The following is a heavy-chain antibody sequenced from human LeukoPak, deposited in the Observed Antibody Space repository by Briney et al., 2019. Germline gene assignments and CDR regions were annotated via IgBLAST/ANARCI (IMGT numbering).Heavy chain of an antibody. Sequence: GGSLRLSCAASGFTFSNAWMSWVRQAPGKGLEWVGRIKSKTDGGTTDYAAPVKGRITISRDDSKNTLYLQMNSLKTEDTAVYYCTTALKLAIPVEAFDIWGQGTMVTVSS. D-gene: IGHD2-2*02. CDR2: IKSKTDGGTT. V-gene: IGHV3-15*01. CDR1: GFTFSNAW. CDR3: TTALKLAIPVEAFDI. J-gene: IGHJ3*02.